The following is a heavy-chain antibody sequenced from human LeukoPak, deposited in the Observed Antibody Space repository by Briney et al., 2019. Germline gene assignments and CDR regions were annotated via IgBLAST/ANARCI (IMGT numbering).Heavy chain of an antibody. CDR1: GFIFNNFA. CDR2: ISWNRGSI. J-gene: IGHJ4*02. V-gene: IGHV3-9*01. CDR3: AKDNRRHYTSGPNPDSLH. Sequence: GGSLRLSCAGSGFIFNNFAMHWVRQPPGKGLEWVSGISWNRGSIDYADSVKGRFTNSRDNAKNSLYLQMNSLRVEDTAFYYCAKDNRRHYTSGPNPDSLHWGQGALVTVSS. D-gene: IGHD6-19*01.